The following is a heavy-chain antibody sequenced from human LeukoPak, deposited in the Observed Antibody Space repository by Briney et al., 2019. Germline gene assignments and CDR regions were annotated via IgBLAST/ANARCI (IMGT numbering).Heavy chain of an antibody. J-gene: IGHJ4*02. Sequence: SETLSLTGAVYGGSFSGYCWSWIRQPPGKGLEWIGEINHSGSTNYNPSLKSRVTISVDTSKNQFSLKLSSVTAADTAVYYCARGPHTGVNYYDSSGYYYWGQGTLVTVSS. CDR1: GGSFSGYC. CDR2: INHSGST. V-gene: IGHV4-34*01. D-gene: IGHD3-22*01. CDR3: ARGPHTGVNYYDSSGYYY.